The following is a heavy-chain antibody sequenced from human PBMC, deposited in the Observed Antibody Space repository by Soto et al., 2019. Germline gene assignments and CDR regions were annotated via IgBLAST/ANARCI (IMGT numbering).Heavy chain of an antibody. J-gene: IGHJ4*02. CDR3: AKFPTIRYY. V-gene: IGHV3-30*18. CDR2: ISYDGSNK. D-gene: IGHD4-4*01. Sequence: PGGSLRLSCAASGFTFSSYGMHWVRQAPGKGLEWVAVISYDGSNKYYAGSVKGRFTISRDNSKNTLYLQMNSLRAEDTAVYYCAKFPTIRYYWGQGTLVTVSS. CDR1: GFTFSSYG.